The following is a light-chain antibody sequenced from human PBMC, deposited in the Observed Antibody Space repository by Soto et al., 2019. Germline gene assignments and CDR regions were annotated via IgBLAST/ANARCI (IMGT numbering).Light chain of an antibody. J-gene: IGKJ5*01. V-gene: IGKV3-15*01. Sequence: MMMTQSPATLSVSPGERVTLSCRTSHSVNSHVAWYQQKPGQAPRLLLYGASTRATGIPVRFSGSGFGTEFTLTISSLQSEDFAVYYCQQREHWPPITFGQGTRLEIK. CDR1: HSVNSH. CDR3: QQREHWPPIT. CDR2: GAS.